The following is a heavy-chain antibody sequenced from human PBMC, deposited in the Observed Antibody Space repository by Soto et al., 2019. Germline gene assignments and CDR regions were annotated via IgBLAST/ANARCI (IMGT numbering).Heavy chain of an antibody. J-gene: IGHJ3*02. Sequence: ASVKVSCKASGYTFTSYDINWVRQATGQGLKWMGLMNPNSGNTGYAQKFQGRVTMTRNTSISTAYMELSSLRSEDTAVYYCASAHYGSGSYYNPAQLRPHAFDIWGQGTMVTVSS. CDR3: ASAHYGSGSYYNPAQLRPHAFDI. CDR1: GYTFTSYD. CDR2: MNPNSGNT. D-gene: IGHD3-10*01. V-gene: IGHV1-8*01.